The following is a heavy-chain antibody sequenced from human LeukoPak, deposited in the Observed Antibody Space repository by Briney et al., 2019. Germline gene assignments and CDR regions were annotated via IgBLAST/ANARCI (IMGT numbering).Heavy chain of an antibody. J-gene: IGHJ3*02. V-gene: IGHV1-69*13. D-gene: IGHD3-3*01. CDR1: GYTFTSYG. CDR3: ARDRAAWLLSLIAFDI. CDR2: IIPIFGTA. Sequence: GASVKVSCKASGYTFTSYGISWVRQAPGQGLEWMGGIIPIFGTANYAQKFQGRVTITADESTSTAYMELSSLRSEDTAVYYCARDRAAWLLSLIAFDIWGQGTMVTVSS.